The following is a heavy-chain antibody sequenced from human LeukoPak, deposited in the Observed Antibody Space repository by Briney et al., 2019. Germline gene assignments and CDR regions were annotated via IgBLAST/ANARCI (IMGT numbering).Heavy chain of an antibody. CDR1: GFTFNNYA. V-gene: IGHV3-30*02. J-gene: IGHJ2*01. Sequence: PGGSLRLSCGASGFTFNNYAIHWVRQAPGQGLEWVSFIRYDTSSKYYADSVKGRFTISRDNSKNTVHLQLNSLKAEDTAVYYCAKDHGSISSPDWYFDLWGRGTLVTVSS. CDR3: AKDHGSISSPDWYFDL. D-gene: IGHD5-24*01. CDR2: IRYDTSSK.